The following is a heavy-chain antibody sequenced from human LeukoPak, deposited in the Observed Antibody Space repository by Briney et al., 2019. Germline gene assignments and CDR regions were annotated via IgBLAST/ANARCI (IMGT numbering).Heavy chain of an antibody. D-gene: IGHD3-3*01. J-gene: IGHJ6*02. V-gene: IGHV4-61*02. CDR3: ARDYDFWSGYSYYYYGMDV. CDR2: IYTSGST. CDR1: GGSISSSSYY. Sequence: SETLSLTCTVSGGSISSSSYYWGWVRQPAGKGLEWIGRIYTSGSTNYNPSLKSRVTMSVDTPKNQFSLKLSSVTAADTAVYYCARDYDFWSGYSYYYYGMDVWGQGTTVTVSS.